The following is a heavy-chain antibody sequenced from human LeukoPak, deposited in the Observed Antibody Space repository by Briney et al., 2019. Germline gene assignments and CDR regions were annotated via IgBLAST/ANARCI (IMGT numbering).Heavy chain of an antibody. D-gene: IGHD6-19*01. CDR2: INPNSGGT. CDR1: GYTFTGYY. J-gene: IGHJ1*01. CDR3: ARAGYGDYSSGWYRPAGAEYFQH. V-gene: IGHV1-2*02. Sequence: APVKVSCKASGYTFTGYYMHWVRQAPGQGLEWMGWINPNSGGTNYAQKFQGRVTMTRDTSISTAYMELSRLRSDDTAVYYCARAGYGDYSSGWYRPAGAEYFQHWGQGTLVTVSS.